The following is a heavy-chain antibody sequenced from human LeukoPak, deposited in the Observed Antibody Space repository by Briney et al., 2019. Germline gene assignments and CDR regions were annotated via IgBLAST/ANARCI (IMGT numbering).Heavy chain of an antibody. CDR1: GFVFSTYW. V-gene: IGHV3-7*01. D-gene: IGHD3/OR15-3a*01. CDR2: INLDGTEE. CDR3: ASGRHDFLH. Sequence: GGSLRLSCAASGFVFSTYWMTWVRQAPGKGLEWVANINLDGTEEHYVDSSLKGRFTISRDNAKNSPYLQMTSLRVEDTAVYYCASGRHDFLHWGQGTLVTVSS. J-gene: IGHJ1*01.